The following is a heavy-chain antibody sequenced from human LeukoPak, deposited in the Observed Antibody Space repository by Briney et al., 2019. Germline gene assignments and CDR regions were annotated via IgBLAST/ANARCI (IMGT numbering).Heavy chain of an antibody. CDR2: ISYDGSNK. CDR3: AKDRRALYSIAAAGTFDY. V-gene: IGHV3-30*18. J-gene: IGHJ4*02. CDR1: GFTFSSYG. Sequence: PGGSLRLSCAASGFTFSSYGMHWVRQAPDKGLEWVAVISYDGSNKYYADSVKGRFTISRDNSKNTLYLQMNSLRAEDTAVYYCAKDRRALYSIAAAGTFDYWGQGTLVTVSS. D-gene: IGHD6-13*01.